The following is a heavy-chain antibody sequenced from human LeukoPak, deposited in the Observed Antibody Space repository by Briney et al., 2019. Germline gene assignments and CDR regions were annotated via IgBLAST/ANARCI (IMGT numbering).Heavy chain of an antibody. Sequence: PGGSLRLSCAASGFAFSSYTMNWVRQAPGKGLEWVSFISTSSSYIYYADSVKGRFTISRDNSKNTLYLQMNSLRAEDTAVYYCARPGPDAFDIWGQGTMVTVSS. CDR3: ARPGPDAFDI. CDR1: GFAFSSYT. CDR2: ISTSSSYI. J-gene: IGHJ3*02. V-gene: IGHV3-21*01.